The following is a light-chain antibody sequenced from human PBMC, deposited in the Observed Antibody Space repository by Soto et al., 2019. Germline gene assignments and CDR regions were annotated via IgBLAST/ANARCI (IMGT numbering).Light chain of an antibody. V-gene: IGKV3-11*01. CDR1: QSFSSS. CDR2: DAS. Sequence: EIVLTQSPANLSLSPGERATLYCRASQSFSSSLAWYQQKPGQAPRLLIYDASNRATGIPARFSGSGSGTDFTLTISRLEPEDFAVYYCQQRSNWPLTFGGGTKVEIK. J-gene: IGKJ4*01. CDR3: QQRSNWPLT.